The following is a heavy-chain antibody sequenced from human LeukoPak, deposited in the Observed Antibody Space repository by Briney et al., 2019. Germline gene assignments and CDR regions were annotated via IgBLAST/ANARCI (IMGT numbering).Heavy chain of an antibody. CDR2: IDTDGSIT. CDR3: ARDAPAGEKPEYFFDY. V-gene: IGHV3-74*01. CDR1: GYTFSSYW. J-gene: IGHJ4*02. Sequence: PGGSLRLSCAASGYTFSSYWMHWVRQAPGKGLVWVSRIDTDGSITSYADSVKGRFTISRDNAKNSVYLQMNSLRAEDTAVYYCARDAPAGEKPEYFFDYWGQGTLVTVSS.